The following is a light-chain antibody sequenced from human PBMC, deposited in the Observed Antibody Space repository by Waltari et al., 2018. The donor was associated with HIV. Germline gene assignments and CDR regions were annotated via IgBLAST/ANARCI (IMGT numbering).Light chain of an antibody. J-gene: IGLJ1*01. CDR1: SSDVGSYNL. V-gene: IGLV2-23*02. CDR3: CSCAGSSTYV. Sequence: QSALTQPASVSGSPGQSITISCTGTSSDVGSYNLVSWYQQHPGKAPKRMIYEVSKRPSGVSNRFAGSKSGNTASLTIAGLQGEDEADYYCCSCAGSSTYVFGTGTKVTVL. CDR2: EVS.